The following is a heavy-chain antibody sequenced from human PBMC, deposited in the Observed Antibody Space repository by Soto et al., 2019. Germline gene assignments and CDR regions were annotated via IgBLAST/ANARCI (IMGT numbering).Heavy chain of an antibody. CDR2: IYYSGST. V-gene: IGHV4-39*01. D-gene: IGHD3-10*01. CDR1: GGSISSSSYY. Sequence: PSETLSLTCTVSGGSISSSSYYWGWIRQPPGKGLEWIGSIYYSGSTYYNPSLKSRVTISVDTSKNQFSLKLSSVTAADTAVYYGASSVPMVRGVTDYWGQGTLVTVSS. CDR3: ASSVPMVRGVTDY. J-gene: IGHJ4*02.